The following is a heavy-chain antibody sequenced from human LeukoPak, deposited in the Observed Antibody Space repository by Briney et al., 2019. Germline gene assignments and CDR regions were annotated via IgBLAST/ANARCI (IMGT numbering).Heavy chain of an antibody. Sequence: SETLSLTCTVSGDSINNYWSWIRQPPGKGLEWIGSIYYSGTTYYNPSLESRVTISIDTSKNQFSVKLTSVTAADTAVYYCARDQGAVAGIDPWGQGTLVTVSS. CDR3: ARDQGAVAGIDP. CDR1: GDSINNY. V-gene: IGHV4-59*12. CDR2: IYYSGTT. D-gene: IGHD6-19*01. J-gene: IGHJ5*02.